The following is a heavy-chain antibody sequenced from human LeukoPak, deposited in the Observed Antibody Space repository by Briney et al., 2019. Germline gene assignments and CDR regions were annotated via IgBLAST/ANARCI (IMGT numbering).Heavy chain of an antibody. V-gene: IGHV4-39*07. Sequence: SETLSLTCTVSGGSINSGANYWVWISQPPGKGLEWIGTIYYSGSTYYNPSLKSRVTISVDTSKNQFSLKLSSVTAADTAVYYCARYSSGWYEIDYWGQGTLVTVSS. CDR1: GGSINSGANY. J-gene: IGHJ4*02. CDR3: ARYSSGWYEIDY. D-gene: IGHD6-19*01. CDR2: IYYSGST.